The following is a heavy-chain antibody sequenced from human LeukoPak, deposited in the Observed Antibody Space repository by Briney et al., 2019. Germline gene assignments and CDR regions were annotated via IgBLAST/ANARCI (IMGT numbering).Heavy chain of an antibody. CDR3: ARDNSPKYSSGWYDYGY. Sequence: GGSLRLSCAASGFTFGSYSMNWVRQAPGKGLEWVSSISSSSSYIYYADSVKGRFSISRDNAKNSLYLQMNSLRAEDTAVYYCARDNSPKYSSGWYDYGYWGQGTLVTVSS. CDR2: ISSSSSYI. CDR1: GFTFGSYS. V-gene: IGHV3-21*01. D-gene: IGHD6-19*01. J-gene: IGHJ4*02.